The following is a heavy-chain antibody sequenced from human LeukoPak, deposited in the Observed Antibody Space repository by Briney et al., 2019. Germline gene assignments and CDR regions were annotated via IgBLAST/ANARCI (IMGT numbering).Heavy chain of an antibody. CDR2: IKQDGSEK. V-gene: IGHV3-7*01. Sequence: GGSLRLSCAASGFTFSSYWMSWVRQAPGKGLEWVANIKQDGSEKYYVDSVKGRFTISRDNVRNSVFLEMSSLRAEDTAVYYCARERTEGYSGYDDAFDIWGQGTLVTVSS. D-gene: IGHD5-12*01. CDR3: ARERTEGYSGYDDAFDI. J-gene: IGHJ3*02. CDR1: GFTFSSYW.